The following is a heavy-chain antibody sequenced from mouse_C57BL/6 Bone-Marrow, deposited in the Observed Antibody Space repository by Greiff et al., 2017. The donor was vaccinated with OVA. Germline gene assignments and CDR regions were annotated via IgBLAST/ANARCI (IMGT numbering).Heavy chain of an antibody. J-gene: IGHJ4*01. CDR2: IDPSDSYT. CDR3: ARGPLMDY. Sequence: VQLQQPGAELVMPGASVKLSCKASGYTFTSYWMHWVKQRPGQGLEWIGEIDPSDSYTNYNQKFKGKSTLTVDKSSSTAYMQLSSLTSEDSAVYYCARGPLMDYWGQGTSVTVSS. CDR1: GYTFTSYW. V-gene: IGHV1-69*01.